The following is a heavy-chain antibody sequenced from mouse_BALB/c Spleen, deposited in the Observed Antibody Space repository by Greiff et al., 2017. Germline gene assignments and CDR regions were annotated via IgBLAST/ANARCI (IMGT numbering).Heavy chain of an antibody. CDR2: FYPGSGSI. V-gene: IGHV1-62-2*01. D-gene: IGHD3-3*01. J-gene: IGHJ4*01. Sequence: VKLVESGAELVKPGASVKLSCKASGYTFTEYIIHWVKQRSGQGLEWIGWFYPGSGSIKYNEKFKDKATLTADKSSSTVYVELSRLTSEDSAVYFCARDERAAYAMDYRGHGSSVTASS. CDR3: ARDERAAYAMDY. CDR1: GYTFTEYI.